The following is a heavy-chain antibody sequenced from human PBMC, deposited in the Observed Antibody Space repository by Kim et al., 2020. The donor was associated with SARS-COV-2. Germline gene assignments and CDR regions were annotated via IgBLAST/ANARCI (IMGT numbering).Heavy chain of an antibody. V-gene: IGHV3-21*01. CDR2: ISSSSSYI. D-gene: IGHD1-26*01. CDR3: ARGTGRPSTFGGAVFDY. Sequence: GRSLRLSCAASGFTFSSYSMNWVRQAPGKGLEWVSSISSSSSYIYYADSVKGRFTISRDNAKNSLYLQMISLRAEDTAVYYCARGTGRPSTFGGAVFDYWGQGTLVTVSS. J-gene: IGHJ4*02. CDR1: GFTFSSYS.